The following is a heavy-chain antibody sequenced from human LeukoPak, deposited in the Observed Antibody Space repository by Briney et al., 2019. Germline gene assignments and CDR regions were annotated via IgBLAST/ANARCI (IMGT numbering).Heavy chain of an antibody. D-gene: IGHD3-16*01. V-gene: IGHV3-11*04. CDR2: ISNDGTKT. J-gene: IGHJ4*02. Sequence: GGSLRLSCAASGFTFSVHYMTWIRQAPGKGLQWISYISNDGTKTYYADSVRGRFTISRDNGKNLVYLQMNSLRVEDTAVYYCARVFSHWGWPGDYNFDYWGQGSLVTVSS. CDR3: ARVFSHWGWPGDYNFDY. CDR1: GFTFSVHY.